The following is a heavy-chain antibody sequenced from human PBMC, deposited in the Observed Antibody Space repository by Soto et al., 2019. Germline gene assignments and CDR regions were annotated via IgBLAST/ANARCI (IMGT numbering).Heavy chain of an antibody. CDR2: VNPNNGDT. J-gene: IGHJ4*02. CDR3: AKVSRKGSAIDFDH. CDR1: GYTFSNYD. Sequence: QVQLVQSGAELKKPGASVKVSCKASGYTFSNYDMNWVRQATGQGPEWIGWVNPNNGDTGYAQKFQGRVTLTTDISTTTAYMELTSLRSEDMAIYYCAKVSRKGSAIDFDHWGQETLISVSS. D-gene: IGHD3-10*01. V-gene: IGHV1-8*01.